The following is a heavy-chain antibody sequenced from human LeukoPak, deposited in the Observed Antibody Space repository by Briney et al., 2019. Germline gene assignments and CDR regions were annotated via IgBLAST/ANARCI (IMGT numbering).Heavy chain of an antibody. CDR2: ISYDGTNK. CDR3: ARESPACGEDCYFDY. CDR1: GFTFRSYA. J-gene: IGHJ4*02. Sequence: GGSLRLSCAASGFTFRSYAMHWVRKAPGKGLEWVAGISYDGTNKYYADSVKGRFTISRDNSKNTLYLQMNSLRTDDTAVYYCARESPACGEDCYFDYWGQGTLVTVSS. V-gene: IGHV3-30-3*01. D-gene: IGHD2-21*02.